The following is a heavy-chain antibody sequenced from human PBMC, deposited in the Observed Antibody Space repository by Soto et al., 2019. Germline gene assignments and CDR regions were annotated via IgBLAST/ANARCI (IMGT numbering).Heavy chain of an antibody. D-gene: IGHD5-18*01. Sequence: KPGGSLRLSCAASGFTFSSYSMNWVRQAPGKGLEWVSSISSSSSYIYYADSVKGRFTISRDNAKNSLYLQMNSLRAEDTAVYYCARDRRPSTTAMVPGYWGQGTLVTVSS. CDR3: ARDRRPSTTAMVPGY. V-gene: IGHV3-21*01. CDR2: ISSSSSYI. J-gene: IGHJ4*02. CDR1: GFTFSSYS.